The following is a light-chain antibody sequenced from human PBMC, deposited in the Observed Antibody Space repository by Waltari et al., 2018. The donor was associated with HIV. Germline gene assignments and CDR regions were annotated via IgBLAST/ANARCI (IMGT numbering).Light chain of an antibody. CDR1: NIGTKS. Sequence: SYVLTQPPSVSVAPGQTARMTCGGNNIGTKSVHWYQQRPGQAPVLVVHEDSDRPSGIPERYSGSNSGNTATLTISRVEAGDEAHYYCQVWDIDSEHIFGGGTKLTV. CDR3: QVWDIDSEHI. J-gene: IGLJ2*01. V-gene: IGLV3-21*02. CDR2: EDS.